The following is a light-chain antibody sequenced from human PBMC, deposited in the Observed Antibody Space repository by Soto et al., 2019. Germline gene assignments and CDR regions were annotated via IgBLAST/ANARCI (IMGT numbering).Light chain of an antibody. CDR2: DAS. CDR1: QSVSSN. V-gene: IGKV3-11*01. CDR3: QQRNSPST. J-gene: IGKJ5*01. Sequence: DIVLTQSPATLSLSPGERATLSCRASQSVSSNLAWYQQKPGQAPRLLIYDASNRATGIPARFSGSGSGTDFTLTINSLEPEDFAVYYCQQRNSPSTVGQGTRLEIK.